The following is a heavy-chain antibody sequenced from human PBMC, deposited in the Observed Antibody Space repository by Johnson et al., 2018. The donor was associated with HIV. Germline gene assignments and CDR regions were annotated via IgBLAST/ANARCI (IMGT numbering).Heavy chain of an antibody. V-gene: IGHV3-30-3*01. CDR2: ISYDGSNK. J-gene: IGHJ3*02. D-gene: IGHD1-7*01. CDR1: GFTFSSYA. Sequence: QVQVLESGGGVVQPGRSLRLSCAASGFTFSSYAMHWVRQAPGKGLEWVAVISYDGSNKYYADSVKGRFTISRDNSKNTLYLQMNSLRAEDTAVYYCARGLTGTRRDAFDIWGQVTMVTVSS. CDR3: ARGLTGTRRDAFDI.